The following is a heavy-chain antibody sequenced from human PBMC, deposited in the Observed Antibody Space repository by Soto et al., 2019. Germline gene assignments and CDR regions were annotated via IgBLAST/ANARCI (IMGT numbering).Heavy chain of an antibody. J-gene: IGHJ6*02. CDR2: ISYDGTNK. CDR1: GFNFNTHG. D-gene: IGHD1-26*01. V-gene: IGHV3-30*18. Sequence: QVQLVESGGGVVQPGRSLRLSCAASGFNFNTHGMHWVRQAPGKGLEWVAVISYDGTNKYYADSVKGRFTISRDSSKNTLYPQMNSLRSEDTAVYYCAKAQAGWDYQTNGLDVWGQGTTVTVSS. CDR3: AKAQAGWDYQTNGLDV.